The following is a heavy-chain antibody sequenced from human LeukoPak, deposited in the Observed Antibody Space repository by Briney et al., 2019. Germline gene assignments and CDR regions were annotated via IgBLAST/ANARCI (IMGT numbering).Heavy chain of an antibody. CDR3: ARDYGYCSGGSCYSDDAFDI. V-gene: IGHV1-3*01. CDR2: NT. D-gene: IGHD2-15*01. Sequence: NTKYSQKFQGRVTITRDTSASTAYMELSSLRSEDTAVYYCARDYGYCSGGSCYSDDAFDIWGQGTMVTVSS. J-gene: IGHJ3*02.